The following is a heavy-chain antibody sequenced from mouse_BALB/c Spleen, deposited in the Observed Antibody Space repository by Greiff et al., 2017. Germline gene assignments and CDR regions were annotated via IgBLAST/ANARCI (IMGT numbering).Heavy chain of an antibody. CDR2: IYPGNSDT. CDR3: TRGTTATTFDY. J-gene: IGHJ2*01. D-gene: IGHD1-2*01. Sequence: EVQLQQSGTVLARPGASVKMSCKASGYSFTSYWMHWVKQRPGQGLEWIGDIYPGNSDTSYNQKFKGKAKLTAVTSASTAYMELSSLTNEDSAVYYCTRGTTATTFDYWGQGTTLTVSS. CDR1: GYSFTSYW. V-gene: IGHV1-5*01.